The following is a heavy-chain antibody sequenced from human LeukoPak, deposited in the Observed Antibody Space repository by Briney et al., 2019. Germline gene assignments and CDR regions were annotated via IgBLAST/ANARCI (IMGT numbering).Heavy chain of an antibody. J-gene: IGHJ5*02. CDR2: IRDKGYGHAT. CDR3: TTPNEGNWFDP. D-gene: IGHD2-8*01. Sequence: PGGSLKLSCAASGFTFSDSAIHWVRQASGKGLEWVGRIRDKGYGHATAYAASVKGRSTLSRDDSKNTAYLQMNSLKTEDTALYYCTTPNEGNWFDPWGQGTLVTVSS. V-gene: IGHV3-73*01. CDR1: GFTFSDSA.